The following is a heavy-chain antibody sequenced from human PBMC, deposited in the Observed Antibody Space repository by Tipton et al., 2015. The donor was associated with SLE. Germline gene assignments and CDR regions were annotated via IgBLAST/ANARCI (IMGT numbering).Heavy chain of an antibody. V-gene: IGHV4-4*09. CDR1: GGSISSYY. D-gene: IGHD3-22*01. CDR2: IYTSGST. Sequence: TLSLTCTVSGGSISSYYWSWIRQPPGKGLEWIGYIYTSGSTNYNPSLKSRVTISVDMSKKQFSLKLSSVTATDTAVYHCARHASDNDSSGYPNWFDSWGQGTLVTVSS. CDR3: ARHASDNDSSGYPNWFDS. J-gene: IGHJ5*01.